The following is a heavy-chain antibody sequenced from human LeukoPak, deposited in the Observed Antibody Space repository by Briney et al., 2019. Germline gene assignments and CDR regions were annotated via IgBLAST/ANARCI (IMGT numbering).Heavy chain of an antibody. CDR2: IYYSGST. Sequence: SETLSLTCTVSGGSISSYYWSWIRQPPGKGLEWIGYIYYSGSTNYNPSLKSRVTISVDTSKNQFSLKLSSVTAADTAVYYCAGQPHHYYDSSGYSAPFDYWGQGTLVTVSS. CDR3: AGQPHHYYDSSGYSAPFDY. CDR1: GGSISSYY. J-gene: IGHJ4*02. V-gene: IGHV4-59*01. D-gene: IGHD3-22*01.